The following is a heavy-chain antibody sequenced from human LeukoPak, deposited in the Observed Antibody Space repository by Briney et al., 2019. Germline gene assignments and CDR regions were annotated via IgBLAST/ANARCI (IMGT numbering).Heavy chain of an antibody. CDR1: GYTFTGYY. CDR2: INPYNGGA. CDR3: ARGGLYKRIPPANWFDP. D-gene: IGHD1-14*01. J-gene: IGHJ5*02. Sequence: ASVKVSCKASGYTFTGYYIHWVRQAPGQGLEWMGWINPYNGGADYAQKFQGRVTLTWDTSISTTYMQLSSLRSDDTAVYYCARGGLYKRIPPANWFDPWGQGTLVTVSS. V-gene: IGHV1-2*02.